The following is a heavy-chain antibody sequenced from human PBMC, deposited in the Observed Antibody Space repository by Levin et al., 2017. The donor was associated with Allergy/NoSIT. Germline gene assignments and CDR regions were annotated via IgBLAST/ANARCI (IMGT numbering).Heavy chain of an antibody. D-gene: IGHD2-21*02. Sequence: GESLKISCAASGFTFSSYWMHWVRQVPGKGLVWVSRINTDGSSTNYADSVKGRFTVSRDNARNTLYLQLNGLRAEDTAIYYCARGCDGACHGTHWGQGALVTVSS. V-gene: IGHV3-74*01. CDR2: INTDGSST. J-gene: IGHJ4*02. CDR1: GFTFSSYW. CDR3: ARGCDGACHGTH.